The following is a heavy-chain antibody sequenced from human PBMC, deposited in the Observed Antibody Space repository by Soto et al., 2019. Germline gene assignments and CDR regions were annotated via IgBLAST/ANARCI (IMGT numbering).Heavy chain of an antibody. CDR2: IKSDGIGT. D-gene: IGHD3-10*01. J-gene: IGHJ4*02. CDR3: GRKQILVRGVRDEY. CDR1: GFTFSGYW. Sequence: PGGSLRLSGAASGFTFSGYWMHWVRQAPGKGLEWVSRIKSDGIGTTYAASVKRRFSISRDNAKNTVYLQMDSLRVEDTAVYYGGRKQILVRGVRDEYCGQGTPVPGSP. V-gene: IGHV3-74*03.